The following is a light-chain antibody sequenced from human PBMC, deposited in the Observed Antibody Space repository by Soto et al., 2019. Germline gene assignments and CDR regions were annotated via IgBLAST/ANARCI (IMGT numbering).Light chain of an antibody. Sequence: QSVLAQPRSVSGSPGQSVTISCSGTSSDVGGYNSVSWYQQFPGKAPKLLIYDVTKRPSGVPDRFSGSKSGNTASLTISGLQAEDEADYYCCSYADSYNLVFGGGTKLTVL. CDR3: CSYADSYNLV. CDR2: DVT. CDR1: SSDVGGYNS. J-gene: IGLJ2*01. V-gene: IGLV2-11*01.